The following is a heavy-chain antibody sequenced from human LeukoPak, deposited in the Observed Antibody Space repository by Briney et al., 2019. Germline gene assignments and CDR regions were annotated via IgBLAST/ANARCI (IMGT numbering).Heavy chain of an antibody. J-gene: IGHJ4*02. CDR2: IGDASI. V-gene: IGHV3-48*02. CDR1: GFIFSSHR. D-gene: IGHD2-2*01. CDR3: AREGPSDFDS. Sequence: PGGSLRLSCAASGFIFSSHRMNWVRQAPGKGLEWVSSIGDASIYYADSVKGRFTISRDNAKNSLYLQMNSLRDEDTAVFYCAREGPSDFDSWGQGTLITVSS.